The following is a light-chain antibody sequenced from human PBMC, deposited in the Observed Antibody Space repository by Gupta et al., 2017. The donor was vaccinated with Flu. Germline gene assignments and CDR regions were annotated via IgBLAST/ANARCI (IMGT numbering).Light chain of an antibody. V-gene: IGLV3-21*02. CDR1: YLGSKS. J-gene: IGLJ2*01. Sequence: YVVTQPHTVSVAPGERARIACAGGYLGSKSGHLCQKRPGEAPWMVVCADNVRASGTPERFSSSNSADTATLTISGVAAGDEADYFCQVWHSGTDHQGVFGGGTRLTVL. CDR3: QVWHSGTDHQGV. CDR2: ADN.